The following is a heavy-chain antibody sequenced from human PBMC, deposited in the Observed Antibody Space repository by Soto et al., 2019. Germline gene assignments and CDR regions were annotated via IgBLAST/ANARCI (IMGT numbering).Heavy chain of an antibody. CDR2: INAGGGDK. V-gene: IGHV1-3*01. D-gene: IGHD3-10*01. CDR3: ARGRLVRGVTTSAPHDF. J-gene: IGHJ4*02. Sequence: QVQLVQSGAEVKKPGASVKVSRKTSGYTFTTYAMHWVRQAPGQRLEWMGWINAGGGDKKYSQGFQGRVTISGDTSASTVYMEWSSLPPEDTAVYYCARGRLVRGVTTSAPHDFWGRGTLVTVPS. CDR1: GYTFTTYA.